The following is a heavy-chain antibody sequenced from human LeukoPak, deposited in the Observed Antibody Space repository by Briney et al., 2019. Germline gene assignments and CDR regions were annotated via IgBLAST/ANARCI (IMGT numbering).Heavy chain of an antibody. CDR1: GGSISSSYG. V-gene: IGHV4-4*02. CDR2: IYHSGST. Sequence: NPAETLSLTCAVSGGSISSSYGWTWVRQPPGKGLEWIGEIYHSGSTNYTPSLKSRLTISIDKSKNQFSLKLRSVTAAATAMSYCARSYWTGYHHLDFWGQGTLVTVSS. D-gene: IGHD3/OR15-3a*01. CDR3: ARSYWTGYHHLDF. J-gene: IGHJ4*02.